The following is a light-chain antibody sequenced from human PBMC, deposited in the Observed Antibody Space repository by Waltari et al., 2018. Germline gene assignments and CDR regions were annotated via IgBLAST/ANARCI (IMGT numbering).Light chain of an antibody. CDR1: QFINKY. CDR2: AAS. Sequence: TCRASQFINKYLNWYQQKPGKAPKFLIYAASSLQSGVPSRFRGSGSGTNFTLTISSLQPEDFAIYSCQQSYRPPYTFGQGTKLEVK. V-gene: IGKV1-39*01. CDR3: QQSYRPPYT. J-gene: IGKJ2*01.